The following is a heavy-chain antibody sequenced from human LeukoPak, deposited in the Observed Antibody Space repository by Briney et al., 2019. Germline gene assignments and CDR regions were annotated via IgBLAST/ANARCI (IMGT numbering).Heavy chain of an antibody. CDR2: ISDSGDNT. D-gene: IGHD2-8*02. Sequence: PGGSLRLSCAASGFNFGSYYMTWVRQAPGKGLEWVSVISDSGDNTYYADSVKGRFTVSRDNPRDTLYLQMNSLRAEDTALYYCAKKIGTGPGHNWFDPWGQGTLVTVSS. CDR1: GFNFGSYY. V-gene: IGHV3-23*01. CDR3: AKKIGTGPGHNWFDP. J-gene: IGHJ5*02.